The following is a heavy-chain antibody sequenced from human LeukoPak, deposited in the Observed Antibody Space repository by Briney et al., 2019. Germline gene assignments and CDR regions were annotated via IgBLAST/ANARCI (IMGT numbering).Heavy chain of an antibody. J-gene: IGHJ3*02. Sequence: PSETLSLTCTVSGGSSSDASYYWAWIRQPPGKGLEWIGSVYFSETKYNPSLKSRITISGDASKNQFSLKLSSVTAADTAVYYCASPSKLVISRGGFDMWGQGTMVTVS. CDR1: GGSSSDASYY. CDR2: VYFSET. CDR3: ASPSKLVISRGGFDM. V-gene: IGHV4-39*01. D-gene: IGHD3-22*01.